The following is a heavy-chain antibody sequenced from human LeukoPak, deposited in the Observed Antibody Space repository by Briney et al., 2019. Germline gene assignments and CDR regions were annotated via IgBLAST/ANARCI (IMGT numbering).Heavy chain of an antibody. J-gene: IGHJ5*02. D-gene: IGHD6-13*01. CDR1: GGSISSYY. CDR2: IYYSGST. CDR3: ARAGDSSSWYEWSWFDP. V-gene: IGHV4-59*08. Sequence: PSETLSLTCTVSGGSISSYYWSWIRQPPGKGLEWIGYIYYSGSTNYNPSLKSRVTISVDTSKNQFSLKLSSVTAADTAVYYCARAGDSSSWYEWSWFDPWGQGTLVTVSS.